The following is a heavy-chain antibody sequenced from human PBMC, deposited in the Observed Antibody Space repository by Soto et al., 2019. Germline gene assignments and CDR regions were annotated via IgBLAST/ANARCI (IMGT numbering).Heavy chain of an antibody. CDR2: FDPEDGET. V-gene: IGHV1-24*01. J-gene: IGHJ4*02. CDR3: AXGLVTGYSSGWYHYFDY. Sequence: ASVKVSCKVSGYTLTELSMHWVRQAPGKGLEWMGGFDPEDGETIYAQKFQGRVTMTEDTSTDTAYMELSSLRSEDTAVYYCAXGLVTGYSSGWYHYFDYWGQGTLVTVSS. CDR1: GYTLTELS. D-gene: IGHD6-19*01.